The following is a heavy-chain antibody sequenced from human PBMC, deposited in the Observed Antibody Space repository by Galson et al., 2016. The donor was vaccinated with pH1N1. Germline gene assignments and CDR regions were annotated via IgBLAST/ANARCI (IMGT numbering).Heavy chain of an antibody. V-gene: IGHV1-69*13. CDR2: IIPIFGTS. CDR1: GGIFSSYA. Sequence: SVKVSCKASGGIFSSYAVSWVRQAPGRGLEWMGGIIPIFGTSNYAQKFQGRVTITADESTSTAYLELSSLSSEDTAVYYCARAPDRGEGALSYHYGLDVWGQGTTVIVSS. J-gene: IGHJ6*02. D-gene: IGHD3-10*01. CDR3: ARAPDRGEGALSYHYGLDV.